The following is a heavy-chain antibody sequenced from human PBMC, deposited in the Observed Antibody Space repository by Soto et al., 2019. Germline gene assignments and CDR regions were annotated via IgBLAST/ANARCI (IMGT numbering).Heavy chain of an antibody. CDR3: GYCSSTSCDRGNWFDP. CDR2: IYYSGST. D-gene: IGHD2-2*01. CDR1: GGSISSYY. Sequence: SETLSLTCTVSGGSISSYYWSWIRQPPGKGLEWIGYIYYSGSTNYNPSLKSRVTISVDTSKNQFSLKLSSVTAADTAVYYCGYCSSTSCDRGNWFDPWGQGTLVTVSS. J-gene: IGHJ5*02. V-gene: IGHV4-59*08.